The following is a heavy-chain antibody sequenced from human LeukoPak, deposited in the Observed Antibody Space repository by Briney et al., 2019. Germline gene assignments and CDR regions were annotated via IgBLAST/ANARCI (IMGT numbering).Heavy chain of an antibody. CDR1: GYSFTSYW. CDR3: AGLSQDSRQGEGYCSSTSCYYPNWFDP. J-gene: IGHJ5*02. V-gene: IGHV5-51*01. D-gene: IGHD2-2*01. CDR2: IYPGDSDT. Sequence: GESLKISCKGSGYSFTSYWIGWVRQMPGKGLEWMGIIYPGDSDTRYSPSFQGQVTISADKSISTAYLQWSSLKASDTAMYYCAGLSQDSRQGEGYCSSTSCYYPNWFDPWGQGTLVTVSS.